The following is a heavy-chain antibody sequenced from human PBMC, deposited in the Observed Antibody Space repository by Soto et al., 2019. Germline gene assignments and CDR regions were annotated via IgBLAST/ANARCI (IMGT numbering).Heavy chain of an antibody. J-gene: IGHJ4*02. V-gene: IGHV1-18*01. Sequence: QVHLVQSGAEVKKPGASVKVSCKGSGYAFTTYGITWVRQAPGQGLEWMGWISAHNGNTNYAKNVQGRVTVTRDTSTSTAYIELRSLRSDDTAVYYCARGRYGDYWGQGALVTGSS. D-gene: IGHD1-1*01. CDR1: GYAFTTYG. CDR3: ARGRYGDY. CDR2: ISAHNGNT.